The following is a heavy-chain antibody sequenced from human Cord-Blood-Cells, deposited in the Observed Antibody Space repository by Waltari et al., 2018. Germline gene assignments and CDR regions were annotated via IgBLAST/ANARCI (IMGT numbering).Heavy chain of an antibody. V-gene: IGHV3-21*01. CDR3: ARAPQVNYYFDY. Sequence: EVQLVESGGGLVKPGGSLRLSCAASGFTFSSYSMNWVRQAPGKELEWVSAISSSSSYRYYADSVKGRFTISRDNAKNSLYLQMNSLRAEDTAVYYCARAPQVNYYFDYWGQGTLVTVSS. CDR2: ISSSSSYR. J-gene: IGHJ4*02. D-gene: IGHD1-20*01. CDR1: GFTFSSYS.